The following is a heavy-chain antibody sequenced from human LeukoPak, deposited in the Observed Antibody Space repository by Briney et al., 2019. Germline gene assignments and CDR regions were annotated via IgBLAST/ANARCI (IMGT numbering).Heavy chain of an antibody. Sequence: GGSLRLSCAASGFTFSSYSMNWVRQAPGKGLEWVSYISSSSSTIYYADSVKGRFTISRDNAKNSLYLQMNSLRAEDTAVYYCARKGDGYYYGSGSPHGMDVWGQGTTVTVSS. CDR3: ARKGDGYYYGSGSPHGMDV. CDR2: ISSSSSTI. D-gene: IGHD3-10*01. CDR1: GFTFSSYS. V-gene: IGHV3-48*04. J-gene: IGHJ6*02.